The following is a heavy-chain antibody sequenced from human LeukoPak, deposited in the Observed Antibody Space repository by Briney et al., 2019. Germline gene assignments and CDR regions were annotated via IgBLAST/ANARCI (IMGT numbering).Heavy chain of an antibody. CDR1: GFTFDDYA. CDR2: INQDGSDM. Sequence: GRSLRLSCAASGFTFDDYAMHWVRLTPGKGLEWVAKINQDGSDMYYVDSVKGRFFVSRDNAGNLVYLQMNSLRVDDTAVYYCARDFPGIGRGTFDFWGQGTIIIVSS. CDR3: ARDFPGIGRGTFDF. D-gene: IGHD3-10*01. J-gene: IGHJ3*01. V-gene: IGHV3-7*03.